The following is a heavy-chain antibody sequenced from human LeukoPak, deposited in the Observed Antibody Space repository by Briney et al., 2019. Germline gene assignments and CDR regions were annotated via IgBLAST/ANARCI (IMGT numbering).Heavy chain of an antibody. CDR1: GFTFSSYA. CDR3: AKIWFGATLPFDY. CDR2: VSGTGSTT. J-gene: IGHJ4*02. Sequence: QPGRSLRLFCAASGFTFSSYAMNWVRQAPGKGLEWVSGVSGTGSTTYYADSVKGRFTISRDNSKSTLYLHMTSLRAEDTAIYYCAKIWFGATLPFDYWGQGTLVTVSS. V-gene: IGHV3-23*01. D-gene: IGHD3-10*01.